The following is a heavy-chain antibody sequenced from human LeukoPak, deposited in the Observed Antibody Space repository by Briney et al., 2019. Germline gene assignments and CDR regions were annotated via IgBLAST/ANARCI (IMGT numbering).Heavy chain of an antibody. CDR2: IYTSGST. J-gene: IGHJ2*01. CDR1: GGSISSGSYY. V-gene: IGHV4-61*02. D-gene: IGHD3-9*01. CDR3: STRNILAWYFDL. Sequence: SQTLSLTCTVSGGSISSGSYYWSWIRQPAGKGLEWIGRIYTSGSTNYNPSLKSRVTISVDTSKNQFSLKLSSVTAADTAVYYCSTRNILAWYFDLWGRGTLVTVSS.